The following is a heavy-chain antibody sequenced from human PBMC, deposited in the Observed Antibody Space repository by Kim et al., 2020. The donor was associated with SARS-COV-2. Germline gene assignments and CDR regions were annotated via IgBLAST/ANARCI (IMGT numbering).Heavy chain of an antibody. CDR1: GYTFTSYD. Sequence: ASVKVSCKASGYTFTSYDINWVRQATGQGLEWMGWMNPNSGNTGYAQKFQGRVTMTRNTSISTAYMELSSLRSEDTAVYYCARGLYDILTGGGTPYFDYWGQGTLVTVSS. D-gene: IGHD3-9*01. CDR3: ARGLYDILTGGGTPYFDY. V-gene: IGHV1-8*01. CDR2: MNPNSGNT. J-gene: IGHJ4*02.